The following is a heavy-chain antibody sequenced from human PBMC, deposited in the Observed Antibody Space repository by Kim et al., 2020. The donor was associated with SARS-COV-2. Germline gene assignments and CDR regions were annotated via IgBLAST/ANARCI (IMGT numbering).Heavy chain of an antibody. D-gene: IGHD1-26*01. CDR2: ISGSGGST. V-gene: IGHV3-23*01. CDR1: GFTFSSYA. CDR3: AKGASDLQYSGSYPFDY. Sequence: GGSLRLSCAASGFTFSSYAMSWVRQAPGKGLEWVSAISGSGGSTYYADSVKGRFTITRDNSKNTLYLQMNSLRAEDTAVYYCAKGASDLQYSGSYPFDYWGQGPLVTVSS. J-gene: IGHJ4*02.